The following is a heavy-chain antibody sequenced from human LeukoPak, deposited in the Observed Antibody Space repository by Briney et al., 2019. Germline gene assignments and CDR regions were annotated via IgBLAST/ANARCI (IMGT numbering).Heavy chain of an antibody. CDR3: AGFLAAAPERGFDY. V-gene: IGHV1-69*04. D-gene: IGHD6-13*01. CDR2: IIPILGIA. J-gene: IGHJ4*02. CDR1: GGTFSIYA. Sequence: ASVTVFFTASGGTFSIYAISWVRHAPGQGLEWVGKIIPILGIANYAQKFQGRVTITADKSTSTAYRELSSLGSEDTAVYYCAGFLAAAPERGFDYWGQGTLVTVSS.